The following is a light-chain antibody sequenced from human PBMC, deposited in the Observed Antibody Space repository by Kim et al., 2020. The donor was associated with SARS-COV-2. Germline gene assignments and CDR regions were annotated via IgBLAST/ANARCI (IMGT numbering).Light chain of an antibody. CDR2: GAS. CDR1: QSVGTY. CDR3: QQRSNWPLT. Sequence: TGERATLSCMASQSVGTYLGWYQHKPGQAPRLLIYGASNRATGIPARFSGSGSGTDFTLTISSLEPEDFAVYYCQQRSNWPLTFGGGTKVDIK. V-gene: IGKV3-11*01. J-gene: IGKJ4*01.